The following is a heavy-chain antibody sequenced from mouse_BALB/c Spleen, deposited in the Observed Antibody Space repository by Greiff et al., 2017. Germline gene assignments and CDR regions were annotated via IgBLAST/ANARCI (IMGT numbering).Heavy chain of an antibody. J-gene: IGHJ3*01. Sequence: EVKLVESGGGLVQPGGSLKLSCAASGFTFSSYTMSWVRQTPEKRLEWVAYISNGGGSTYYPDTVKGRFTISRDNAKNTLYLQMSSLKSEDTAMYYCARQGITTYWFAYWGQGTLVTVSA. V-gene: IGHV5-12-2*01. D-gene: IGHD2-4*01. CDR3: ARQGITTYWFAY. CDR1: GFTFSSYT. CDR2: ISNGGGST.